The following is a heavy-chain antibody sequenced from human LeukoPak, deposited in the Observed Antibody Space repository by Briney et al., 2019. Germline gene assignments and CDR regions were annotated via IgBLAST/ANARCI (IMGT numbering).Heavy chain of an antibody. CDR2: IYYYGST. Sequence: SETLSLTCTVSGYSISSGYYWGWIRQPPGKGLEWIGNIYYYGSTYYNPSLESRVPISFDTSKNQFSLKLISVTAADTAVYYCARTGDYYYYFDVWGKGTTVTVSS. D-gene: IGHD1-1*01. J-gene: IGHJ6*03. V-gene: IGHV4-38-2*02. CDR1: GYSISSGYY. CDR3: ARTGDYYYYFDV.